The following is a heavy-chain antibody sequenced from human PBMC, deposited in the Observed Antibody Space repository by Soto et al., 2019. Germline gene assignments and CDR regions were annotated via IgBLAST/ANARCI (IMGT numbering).Heavy chain of an antibody. J-gene: IGHJ4*02. CDR2: ISSSGST. CDR3: ACEGSDSAYNFEHGIQFWSFDF. CDR1: GGSINTFY. V-gene: IGHV4-4*07. Sequence: TSETLSLTCTVSGGSINTFYWSWVRQPAGKGLEWIGRISSSGSTSFNPSLESRVAMTVDTSKNHFSLNLSSVTAADMAVYYCACEGSDSAYNFEHGIQFWSFDFWGQGAVVTVSS. D-gene: IGHD5-12*01.